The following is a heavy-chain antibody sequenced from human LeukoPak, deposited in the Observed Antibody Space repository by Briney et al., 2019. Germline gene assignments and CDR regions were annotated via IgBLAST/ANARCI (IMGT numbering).Heavy chain of an antibody. J-gene: IGHJ4*02. D-gene: IGHD3-3*01. CDR2: IDPYNGNT. CDR3: ARESGDFWSGYYSYFDY. CDR1: GYTFTSYG. V-gene: IGHV1-18*01. Sequence: ASVKVSCKASGYTFTSYGITWVRQAPGQGLEWMGGIDPYNGNTNYAQKLQGRVTMTTDTSTSTAYMELRSLRSDDTAVYYCARESGDFWSGYYSYFDYWGRGTLVTVSS.